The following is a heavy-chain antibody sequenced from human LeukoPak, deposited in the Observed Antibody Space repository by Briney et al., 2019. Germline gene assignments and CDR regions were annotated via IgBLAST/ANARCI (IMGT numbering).Heavy chain of an antibody. D-gene: IGHD4-17*01. V-gene: IGHV3-30*04. CDR2: ISYDGSNK. J-gene: IGHJ4*02. CDR1: GFTFSRYG. CDR3: AKDRFIYGDYGPNSD. Sequence: GGSLRLSCAASGFTFSRYGMHWVRQAPGKGLEWVTAISYDGSNKYYADSVKGRFTISRDNSKNTLYLQMNSLRAEDTAVYYCAKDRFIYGDYGPNSDWGQGTLVTVSS.